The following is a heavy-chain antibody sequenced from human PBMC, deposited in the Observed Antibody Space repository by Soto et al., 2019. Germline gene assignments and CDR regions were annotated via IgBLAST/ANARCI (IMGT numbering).Heavy chain of an antibody. D-gene: IGHD5-18*01. CDR3: ARAGYGTEDYYYYMDV. CDR2: IYYSGST. Sequence: PSETLSLTCTVSGGSISSGGYYWSWIRQHPGKGLEWIGYIYYSGSTYYNPSLKSRVTISVDTSKNQFSLKLSSVTAADTAVYYCARAGYGTEDYYYYMDVWGKGTTVTVSS. J-gene: IGHJ6*03. CDR1: GGSISSGGYY. V-gene: IGHV4-31*03.